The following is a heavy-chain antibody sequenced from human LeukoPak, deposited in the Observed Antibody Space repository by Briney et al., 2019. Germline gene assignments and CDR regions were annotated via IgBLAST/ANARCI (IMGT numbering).Heavy chain of an antibody. J-gene: IGHJ4*02. V-gene: IGHV1-46*01. Sequence: EASVKVSCKASGYTFTSYYMHWVRQAPGQGLEWMGIINPSGGSTSYAQKFQGRVTMTRDASTSTVYMELSSLRSEDTAVYYCARLSPSGFFDYWGQGTLVTVSS. CDR1: GYTFTSYY. D-gene: IGHD3-22*01. CDR3: ARLSPSGFFDY. CDR2: INPSGGST.